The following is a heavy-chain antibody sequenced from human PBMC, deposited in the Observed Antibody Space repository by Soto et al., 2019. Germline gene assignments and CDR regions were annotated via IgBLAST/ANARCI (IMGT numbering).Heavy chain of an antibody. J-gene: IGHJ6*02. CDR1: GFTFGDYA. D-gene: IGHD1-20*01. CDR2: IRSKAYGGTT. V-gene: IGHV3-49*03. Sequence: GGSLRLSCTASGFTFGDYAMSWFRQAPGKGLEWVGFIRSKAYGGTTEYAASVKGRFTISRDDSKSIAYLQMNSLKTEDTAVYYCARDRRITGNRYYYYGMEVWGQGTTVTVSS. CDR3: ARDRRITGNRYYYYGMEV.